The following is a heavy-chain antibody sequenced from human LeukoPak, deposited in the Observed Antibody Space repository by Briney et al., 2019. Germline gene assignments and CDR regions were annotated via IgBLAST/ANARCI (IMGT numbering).Heavy chain of an antibody. D-gene: IGHD3-9*01. CDR3: AKMNVLTGYYTPNFDY. CDR2: VSGSGGST. V-gene: IGHV3-23*01. Sequence: GGSLRLSCSASGFTFSSYAMSWVRPAPRKGLEWVSAVSGSGGSTYYADSLKGRFTISRDNSKNTLYLQMSSLSAEDTAVYYCAKMNVLTGYYTPNFDYWGQGTLVTVSS. J-gene: IGHJ4*02. CDR1: GFTFSSYA.